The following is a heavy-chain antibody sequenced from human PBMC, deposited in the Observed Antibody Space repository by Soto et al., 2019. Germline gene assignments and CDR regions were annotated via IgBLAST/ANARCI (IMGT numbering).Heavy chain of an antibody. J-gene: IGHJ6*02. CDR1: GFTFSSYA. Sequence: GGSLRLSCAASGFTFSSYAMHWVRQAPGKGLEWVAVISYDGSNKYYADSVKGRFTISRDNSKNTLYLQMNSLRAEDTAVYYCARDTARGPYCSSTSCYDSLHYYYGMDVWGQGTTVTVSS. D-gene: IGHD2-2*01. V-gene: IGHV3-30-3*01. CDR3: ARDTARGPYCSSTSCYDSLHYYYGMDV. CDR2: ISYDGSNK.